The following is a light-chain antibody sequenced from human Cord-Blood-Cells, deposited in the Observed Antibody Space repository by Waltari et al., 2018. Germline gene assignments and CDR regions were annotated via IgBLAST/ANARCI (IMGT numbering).Light chain of an antibody. V-gene: IGKV3-11*01. CDR1: QSVSSY. CDR2: DAS. Sequence: EIALTQSPATLSLSPGETATLSCRASQSVSSYLAWYQQKPGQAPRLLIYDASNRAPGIPARFSGSGSGTDFTLTISSLEPEDFAVYYCQQRSNWPFGGGTKVEIK. CDR3: QQRSNWP. J-gene: IGKJ4*01.